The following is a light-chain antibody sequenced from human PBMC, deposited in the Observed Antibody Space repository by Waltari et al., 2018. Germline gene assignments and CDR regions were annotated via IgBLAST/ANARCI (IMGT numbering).Light chain of an antibody. Sequence: DIVMTQSPDSLAVSLGERATLRCKSSQSILDTSNSQNYLSWFQQKPGHPPKLLIYWASTRESGVPDRFSGSGSGTDFTLTISSLQAADVAVYYCHQYYRAPYSFGQGTKLEIK. CDR1: QSILDTSNSQNY. V-gene: IGKV4-1*01. CDR3: HQYYRAPYS. J-gene: IGKJ2*01. CDR2: WAS.